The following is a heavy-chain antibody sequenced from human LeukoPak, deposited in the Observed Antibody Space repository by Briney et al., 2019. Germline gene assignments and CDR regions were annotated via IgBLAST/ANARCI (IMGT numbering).Heavy chain of an antibody. V-gene: IGHV4-4*07. CDR1: GGSISSYY. J-gene: IGHJ5*02. CDR3: ARAPRYCSSTSCYLRFDP. D-gene: IGHD2-2*01. Sequence: SETLSLTCTVSGGSISSYYWSWIRQPAGKGLEWIGRFYTSGSTNYNPSLKSRVTMSVDTSKNQFSLKLSSVTAADTAVYYCARAPRYCSSTSCYLRFDPWGQGTLVTVSS. CDR2: FYTSGST.